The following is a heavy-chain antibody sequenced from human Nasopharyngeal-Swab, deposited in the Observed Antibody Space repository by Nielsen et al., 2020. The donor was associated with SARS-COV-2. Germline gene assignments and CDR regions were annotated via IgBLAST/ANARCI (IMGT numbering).Heavy chain of an antibody. CDR3: ARGGLSHYYYGMDV. V-gene: IGHV1-8*02. J-gene: IGHJ6*02. CDR2: MNPNSSNT. D-gene: IGHD2/OR15-2a*01. Sequence: ASVKVSCKASGYTFTGYYMHWVRQAPGQGLEWMGWMNPNSSNTGYAQKFQGRVTMTRNTSISTAYMELSILRSEDTAVYYCARGGLSHYYYGMDVWGQGTTVTVSS. CDR1: GYTFTGYY.